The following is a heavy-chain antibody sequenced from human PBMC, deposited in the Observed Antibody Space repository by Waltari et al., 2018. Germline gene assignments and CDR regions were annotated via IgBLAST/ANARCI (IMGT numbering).Heavy chain of an antibody. J-gene: IGHJ4*02. D-gene: IGHD4-17*01. CDR3: ARADYGGSADYDY. CDR2: ITEDGSEK. Sequence: EVQLVESGGTLVQPGGSLRLSCVASGFTFSSCWMTWVRQAPGKGLEWLANITEDGSEKFYVDSVTGRFSISRDNAKNSLYLQMDTLTVEDTAVYYCARADYGGSADYDYWGQGTLVTVSS. V-gene: IGHV3-7*04. CDR1: GFTFSSCW.